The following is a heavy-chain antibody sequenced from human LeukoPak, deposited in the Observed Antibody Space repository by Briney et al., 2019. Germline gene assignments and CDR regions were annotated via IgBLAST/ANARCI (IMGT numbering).Heavy chain of an antibody. D-gene: IGHD6-19*01. Sequence: GGSLRLSCAASEFTFSSYAMTWVRQAPGKGLEWLSGISGSGGSTNYADSVKGRFTISRDNSKNTLYLQMNSLRAEDTAVYYCARDRGSSGWLYFDYWGQGTLVTVSS. V-gene: IGHV3-23*01. CDR3: ARDRGSSGWLYFDY. J-gene: IGHJ4*02. CDR2: ISGSGGST. CDR1: EFTFSSYA.